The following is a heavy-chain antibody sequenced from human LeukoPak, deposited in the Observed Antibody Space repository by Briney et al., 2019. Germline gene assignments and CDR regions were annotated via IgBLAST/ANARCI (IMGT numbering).Heavy chain of an antibody. V-gene: IGHV4-39*01. D-gene: IGHD5-24*01. CDR2: IYYSGST. Sequence: SETLSLTCTVSGGSISSSSYYWGWIRQPPGKGLEWIGSIYYSGSTYYNPSLKSRVTISVDTSKNQFSLKLSSVTAADTAVYYCARHGPVEMATILNFHYWGQGTLVTVSS. CDR1: GGSISSSSYY. J-gene: IGHJ4*02. CDR3: ARHGPVEMATILNFHY.